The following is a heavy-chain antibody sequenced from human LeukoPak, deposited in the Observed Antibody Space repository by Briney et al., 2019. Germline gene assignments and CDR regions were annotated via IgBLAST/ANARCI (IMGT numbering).Heavy chain of an antibody. Sequence: GGSLRLSCAASGFTFSNYWVHWVRQAPGKGLVWVSRINRDGSTTNYADSVKGRFTVSTDNAKNTLNLQMNSLRAEDTAVYYCARGKKSGESSEIDYWGQGTLVTVSS. J-gene: IGHJ4*02. CDR2: INRDGSTT. CDR1: GFTFSNYW. D-gene: IGHD3-10*01. V-gene: IGHV3-74*01. CDR3: ARGKKSGESSEIDY.